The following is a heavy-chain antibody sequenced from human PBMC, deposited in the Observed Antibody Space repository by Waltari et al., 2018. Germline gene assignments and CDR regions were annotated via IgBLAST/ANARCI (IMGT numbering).Heavy chain of an antibody. D-gene: IGHD2-8*01. CDR3: ARGSRDNDYGDY. Sequence: QLQLQESGPGLVKPSETLSLTCPVSGGSISSSSYYWGWIRKPPGKGLEWIGSIYYSGSTYYNPSLKSRVTISVDTSKNQFSLKLSSVTAADTAVYYCARGSRDNDYGDYWGQGTLVTVSS. V-gene: IGHV4-39*07. CDR1: GGSISSSSYY. CDR2: IYYSGST. J-gene: IGHJ4*02.